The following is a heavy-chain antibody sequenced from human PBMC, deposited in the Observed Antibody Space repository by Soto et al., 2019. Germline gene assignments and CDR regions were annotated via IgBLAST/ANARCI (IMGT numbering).Heavy chain of an antibody. J-gene: IGHJ4*02. CDR3: AKGSEGDTVTTFDY. CDR2: ISYDGSNK. Sequence: QVQLVESGGGVVQPGRSLRLSCAASGCTFSSYGMHWVRQAPGKGLEWVAVISYDGSNKYYADSVKGRFTISRDNSKNTLYLQMNSLRAEDTAVYYCAKGSEGDTVTTFDYWGQGTLVTVSS. V-gene: IGHV3-30*18. D-gene: IGHD4-17*01. CDR1: GCTFSSYG.